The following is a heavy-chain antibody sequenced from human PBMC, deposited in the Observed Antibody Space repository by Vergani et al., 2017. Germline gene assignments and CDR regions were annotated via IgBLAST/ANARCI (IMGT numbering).Heavy chain of an antibody. CDR2: IYYSGST. Sequence: QVQLQESGPGLVKPSETLSLTCTVSGGSISSYYWSWIRQPPGKGLEWIGYIYYSGSTNYNPSLKSRVTISVDTSKNQFSLKLSSVTAADTAVYYCARLVYYYDSSGYSIYYFDYWGQGTLVTVSS. D-gene: IGHD3-22*01. CDR3: ARLVYYYDSSGYSIYYFDY. CDR1: GGSISSYY. V-gene: IGHV4-59*01. J-gene: IGHJ4*02.